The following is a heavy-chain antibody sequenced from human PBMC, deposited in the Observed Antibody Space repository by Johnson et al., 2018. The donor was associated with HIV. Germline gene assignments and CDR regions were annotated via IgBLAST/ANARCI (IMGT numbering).Heavy chain of an antibody. CDR3: AKGIRITFGGVIVKPHAFDI. V-gene: IGHV3-43*01. CDR2: ISWDGGST. J-gene: IGHJ3*02. CDR1: GFTFDDYT. Sequence: VQLVESGGVVVQPGGSLRLSCAASGFTFDDYTMHWVRQAPGKGLEWVSLISWDGGSTYYADSVKGRFTISRDNSKNSLYLQMNSLRTEDTALYYCAKGIRITFGGVIVKPHAFDIWGQGTMVTVSS. D-gene: IGHD3-16*02.